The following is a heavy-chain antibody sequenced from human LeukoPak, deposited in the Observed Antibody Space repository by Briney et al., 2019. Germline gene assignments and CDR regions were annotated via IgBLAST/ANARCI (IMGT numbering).Heavy chain of an antibody. CDR3: ARDRPVLLWFGELPTGGFDP. D-gene: IGHD3-10*01. CDR2: IYYSGST. J-gene: IGHJ5*02. V-gene: IGHV4-34*01. Sequence: SETLSLTCAVYGGSFSGYYWSWIRQPPGKGLEWIGSIYYSGSTYYNPSLKSRVTISVDTSKNQFSLKLSSVTAADTAVYYCARDRPVLLWFGELPTGGFDPWGQGTLVTVSS. CDR1: GGSFSGYY.